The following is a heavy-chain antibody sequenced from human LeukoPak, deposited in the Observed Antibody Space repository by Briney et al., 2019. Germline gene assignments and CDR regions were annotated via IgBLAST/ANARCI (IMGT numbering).Heavy chain of an antibody. CDR3: ARSPITIFGVVIMGFDY. J-gene: IGHJ4*02. Sequence: SQTLSHTRTVSGGSISSGSYYWSWIRQPAGKGLEWIGRIYTSGSTNYNPSLKSRVTISVDTSKNQFSLKLSSVTAADTAVYYCARSPITIFGVVIMGFDYWGQGTLVTVSS. V-gene: IGHV4-61*02. CDR2: IYTSGST. D-gene: IGHD3-3*01. CDR1: GGSISSGSYY.